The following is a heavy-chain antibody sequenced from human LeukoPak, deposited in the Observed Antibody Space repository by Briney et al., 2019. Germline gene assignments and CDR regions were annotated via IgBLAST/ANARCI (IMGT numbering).Heavy chain of an antibody. CDR3: AKQDIVLIPSTFFFKTEVDF. CDR1: GFSFSNYA. Sequence: PGGSLRLSCVASGFSFSNYAMSWVRQPPGKGLEWVSTLINTGYSTYYADSVKGRFTISRDNSRNTLYLQMNSLRAEDTAVYYCAKQDIVLIPSTFFFKTEVDFWGQGTLVTVSS. J-gene: IGHJ4*02. D-gene: IGHD2-8*02. CDR2: LINTGYST. V-gene: IGHV3-23*01.